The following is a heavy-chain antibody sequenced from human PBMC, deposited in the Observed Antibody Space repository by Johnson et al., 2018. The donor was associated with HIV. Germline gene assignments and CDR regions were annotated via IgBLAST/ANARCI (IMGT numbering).Heavy chain of an antibody. V-gene: IGHV3-30*14. Sequence: VQLVESGGGVVQPGRSLRLSCVASGFTFNSYAMHWVRQAPGKGLEWVGRIKSKTDGGTTDYADSVKGRFTISRDNSKNTLYLQMNRLRAEDTAVYYCARAGPWASSPLPFDIWGQGTMVTVSS. J-gene: IGHJ3*02. CDR1: GFTFNSYA. CDR3: ARAGPWASSPLPFDI. D-gene: IGHD2-15*01. CDR2: KSKTDGGTT.